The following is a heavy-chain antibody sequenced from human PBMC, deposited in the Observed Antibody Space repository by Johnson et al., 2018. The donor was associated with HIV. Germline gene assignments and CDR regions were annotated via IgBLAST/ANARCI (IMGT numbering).Heavy chain of an antibody. V-gene: IGHV3-7*01. Sequence: VQLVESGGRLVQSGGSLGLSCVVSGFTFSNYWMTWVRQAPGKGLEWVANIKGDGTETYYVDSVRGRFTIFRDNAKNSLYLQMKSLRPEDTAVYYCAKDKTLYGSGTFDAFDIWGQGTMVTVSS. CDR2: IKGDGTET. CDR3: AKDKTLYGSGTFDAFDI. CDR1: GFTFSNYW. J-gene: IGHJ3*02. D-gene: IGHD3-10*01.